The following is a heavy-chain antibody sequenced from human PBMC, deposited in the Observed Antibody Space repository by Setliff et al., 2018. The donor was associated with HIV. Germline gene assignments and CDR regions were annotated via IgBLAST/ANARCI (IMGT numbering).Heavy chain of an antibody. V-gene: IGHV1-18*01. D-gene: IGHD3-10*01. CDR2: ISPYNGNT. Sequence: ASVKVSCKASGYTFSNYGISWVRQAPGQGLEWMGWISPYNGNTNYVQKLQGRVTMTTDTSTSTAYMELRSLRSDDTAVYYCARANDYYGEYYFDYWGQGTLVTVSS. CDR3: ARANDYYGEYYFDY. CDR1: GYTFSNYG. J-gene: IGHJ4*02.